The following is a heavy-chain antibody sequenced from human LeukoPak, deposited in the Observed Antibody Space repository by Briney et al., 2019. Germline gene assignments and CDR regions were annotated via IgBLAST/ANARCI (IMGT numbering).Heavy chain of an antibody. CDR2: ISYDGSNK. CDR3: ARDRGTAMVIYYFDY. V-gene: IGHV3-30-3*01. J-gene: IGHJ4*02. Sequence: GRSLRLSCAASGFTFSSYAMRWVRQAPGKGLEWVAVISYDGSNKYYADSVKGRFTISRDNSKNTLYLQMNSLRAEDTAVYYCARDRGTAMVIYYFDYWGQGTLVTVSS. CDR1: GFTFSSYA. D-gene: IGHD5-18*01.